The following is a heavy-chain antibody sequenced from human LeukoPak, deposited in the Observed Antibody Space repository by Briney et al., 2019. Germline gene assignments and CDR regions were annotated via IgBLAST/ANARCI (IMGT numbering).Heavy chain of an antibody. J-gene: IGHJ4*02. CDR2: VYHSGST. CDR3: ARVNMVRGVIIQYYFDY. CDR1: GCSISSGYY. Sequence: PSETLSLTCTVSGCSISSGYYWGWIRQPPGKGLEWIGSVYHSGSTYYNPSLKSRVTISVDTSKNQFSLKLSSVTAADTAVYYCARVNMVRGVIIQYYFDYWGQGTLVTVSS. V-gene: IGHV4-38-2*02. D-gene: IGHD3-10*01.